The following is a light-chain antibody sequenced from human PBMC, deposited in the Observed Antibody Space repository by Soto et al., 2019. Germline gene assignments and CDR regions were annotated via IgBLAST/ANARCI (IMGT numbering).Light chain of an antibody. CDR2: GAS. V-gene: IGKV3-20*01. Sequence: EIVFTHSPGTLSLSPGERATLSCSASQSVSSSYLGWYQQKPGQAPRLLIYGASSRATGIPDRFSGSGSGTDFTLTISILEPEDFAVYYCQQYGGSSRTFGQGTKVDIK. J-gene: IGKJ1*01. CDR1: QSVSSSY. CDR3: QQYGGSSRT.